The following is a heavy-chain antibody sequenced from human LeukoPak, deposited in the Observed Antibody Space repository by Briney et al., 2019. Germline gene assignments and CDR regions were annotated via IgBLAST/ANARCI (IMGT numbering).Heavy chain of an antibody. V-gene: IGHV3-7*01. CDR3: ARDWVF. Sequence: PGGSLRLSCTASGFTFGDYGMSWVRQAPGKGLEWVANINQDGSEKYYVDSVKGRFIISRDNAKKSLYLQMDSLRAQDTAVYYCARDWVFWGQGTLVIVSS. CDR2: INQDGSEK. J-gene: IGHJ1*01. D-gene: IGHD2-8*01. CDR1: GFTFGDYG.